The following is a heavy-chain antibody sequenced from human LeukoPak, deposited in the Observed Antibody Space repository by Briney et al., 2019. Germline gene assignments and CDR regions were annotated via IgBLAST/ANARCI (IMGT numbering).Heavy chain of an antibody. Sequence: GGSLRLSCAASGFTFSSYAMHWVRQAPGKGLEWVAVISYDGSNKYYADSVKGRFTISRDNSKNTLYLQMNSLRAEDTAVYYCARDAETETWSGWAFQHWGQGTLVTVSS. CDR2: ISYDGSNK. CDR1: GFTFSSYA. D-gene: IGHD3-3*01. V-gene: IGHV3-30-3*01. CDR3: ARDAETETWSGWAFQH. J-gene: IGHJ1*01.